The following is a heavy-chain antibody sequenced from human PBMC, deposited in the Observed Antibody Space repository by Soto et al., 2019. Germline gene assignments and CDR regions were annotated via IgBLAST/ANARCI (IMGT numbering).Heavy chain of an antibody. CDR1: GFTFSSYA. V-gene: IGHV3-23*01. CDR2: ISGSGGST. CDR3: AKDRGGGYSSSWYYFDY. D-gene: IGHD6-13*01. J-gene: IGHJ4*02. Sequence: GGSLRLSCAASGFTFSSYAMSWVRQAPGKGLEWVSAISGSGGSTYYADSVKGRFTISRDNSKNTLYLQMNSLRAEGTGGYDCAKDRGGGYSSSWYYFDYWGQGTLVTVSS.